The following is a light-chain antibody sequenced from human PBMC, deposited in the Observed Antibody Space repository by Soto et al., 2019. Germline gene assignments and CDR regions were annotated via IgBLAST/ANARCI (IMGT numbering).Light chain of an antibody. Sequence: QSVLTQPASVSGSPEQSITISCTGTSSDVGAYNLVSWYQQHPGKAPGLIIYEGSKRPSGISHRFSGSKSDNTASLTISGLRAEDEAHYHCCSYAGSRTFVFGGGTKLTVL. CDR3: CSYAGSRTFV. CDR2: EGS. J-gene: IGLJ3*02. V-gene: IGLV2-23*01. CDR1: SSDVGAYNL.